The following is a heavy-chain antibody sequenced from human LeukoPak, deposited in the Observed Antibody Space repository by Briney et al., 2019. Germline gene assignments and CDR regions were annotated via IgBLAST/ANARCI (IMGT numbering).Heavy chain of an antibody. CDR3: AKDTKMAVIFDSFEM. CDR1: GFTFSSYA. D-gene: IGHD2-8*01. Sequence: GGSLRLSCAASGFTFSSYAMHWVRQAPGKGLEWVAVISYDGSNKYYADSVKGRFTISRDNSKNTLYLQMNSLRIEDTAVYYCAKDTKMAVIFDSFEMWGQGTMVTVSS. J-gene: IGHJ3*02. V-gene: IGHV3-30-3*01. CDR2: ISYDGSNK.